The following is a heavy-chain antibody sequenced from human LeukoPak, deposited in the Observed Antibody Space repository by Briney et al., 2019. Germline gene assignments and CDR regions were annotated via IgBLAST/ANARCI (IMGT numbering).Heavy chain of an antibody. CDR2: INSAGSST. CDR3: ARDLNYYGSGSYEDY. CDR1: GFTFSGYW. Sequence: PGGSLRLSCAASGFTFSGYWMQWVRHAPGKGLVWVSRINSAGSSTSYADSVKGRFTISRDNAKNTLYLQMNSLRAEDTAVYYCARDLNYYGSGSYEDYWGQGTLVTVSS. J-gene: IGHJ4*02. V-gene: IGHV3-74*01. D-gene: IGHD3-10*01.